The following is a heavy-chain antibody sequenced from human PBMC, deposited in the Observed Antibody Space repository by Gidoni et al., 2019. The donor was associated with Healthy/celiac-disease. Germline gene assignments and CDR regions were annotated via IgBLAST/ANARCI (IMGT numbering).Heavy chain of an antibody. D-gene: IGHD3-10*01. CDR2: GDDK. V-gene: IGHV2-70*01. J-gene: IGHJ4*02. Sequence: GDDKYYSTSLKTRLTISKDTSKNQVVLTMTNMDPVDTATYYCARRNPPSSGYYFDYWGQGTLVTVSS. CDR3: ARRNPPSSGYYFDY.